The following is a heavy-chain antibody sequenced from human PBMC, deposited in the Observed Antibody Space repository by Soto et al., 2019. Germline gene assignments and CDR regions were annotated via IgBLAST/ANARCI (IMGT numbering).Heavy chain of an antibody. CDR3: ARGLERRDYYYGMDV. D-gene: IGHD1-1*01. V-gene: IGHV1-69*13. CDR2: IIPIFGTA. Sequence: SVKVSCKAAGGTFSSYAISRVRQATGEGLEWNGGIIPIFGTANYAQKFQGRVTITADESTSTAYMELRSLRSEDTAVYYCARGLERRDYYYGMDVWGQGTTVTDSS. CDR1: GGTFSSYA. J-gene: IGHJ6*02.